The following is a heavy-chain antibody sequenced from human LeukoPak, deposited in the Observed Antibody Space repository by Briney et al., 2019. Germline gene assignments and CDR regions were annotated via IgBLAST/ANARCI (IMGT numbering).Heavy chain of an antibody. V-gene: IGHV3-30*04. Sequence: PGGSLRLSCAASGFTFSSYAMHWVRQAPGKGLEWVAVISYDGSNKYYADSVKGRFTISRDNSKNTLYLQMNSLRAEDTAVYYCAKAPRITMIVDWGQGTLVTVSS. J-gene: IGHJ4*02. CDR1: GFTFSSYA. CDR3: AKAPRITMIVD. D-gene: IGHD3-22*01. CDR2: ISYDGSNK.